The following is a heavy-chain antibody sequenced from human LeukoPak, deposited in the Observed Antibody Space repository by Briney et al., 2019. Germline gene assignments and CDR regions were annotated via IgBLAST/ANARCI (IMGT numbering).Heavy chain of an antibody. CDR2: ISYDGSNK. CDR3: ARDKDSEHNFDY. Sequence: GGSLRLSCAASGFTFSSYGMHWVRQAPGKGLEWVAVISYDGSNKYYADSVKGRFTISRDNSKNTLYLQMNSLRGEDTAVYYCARDKDSEHNFDYWGQGTLVTVSS. J-gene: IGHJ4*02. CDR1: GFTFSSYG. D-gene: IGHD2-21*01. V-gene: IGHV3-30*03.